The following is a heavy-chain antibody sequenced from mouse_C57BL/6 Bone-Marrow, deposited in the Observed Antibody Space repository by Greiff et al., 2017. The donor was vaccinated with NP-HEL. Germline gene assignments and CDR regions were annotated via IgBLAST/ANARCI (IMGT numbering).Heavy chain of an antibody. D-gene: IGHD1-1*01. Sequence: QVQLQQPGAELVKPGASVKLSCKASGYTFTSYWMHWVKQRPGQGLEWIGMIHPNSGSTNYNEKFKSKATLTVDKSSSTAYMQLSSLTSEDSAVYYCAMCYSYGRVYYFGYWGQCATLTVSS. CDR3: AMCYSYGRVYYFGY. CDR2: IHPNSGST. V-gene: IGHV1-64*01. J-gene: IGHJ2*01. CDR1: GYTFTSYW.